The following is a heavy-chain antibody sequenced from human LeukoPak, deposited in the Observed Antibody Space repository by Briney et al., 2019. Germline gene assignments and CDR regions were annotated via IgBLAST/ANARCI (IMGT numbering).Heavy chain of an antibody. CDR3: ARLYVVVVAANASDY. CDR1: GFTFSSYS. J-gene: IGHJ4*02. D-gene: IGHD2-15*01. Sequence: GGSLRLSCAASGFTFSSYSMNWVRQAPGKGLEWVSSISSSSSYIYYADSVKGRFTISRDNAKSSLYLQMNSLRAEDTAVYYCARLYVVVVAANASDYWGQGTLVTVSS. V-gene: IGHV3-21*01. CDR2: ISSSSSYI.